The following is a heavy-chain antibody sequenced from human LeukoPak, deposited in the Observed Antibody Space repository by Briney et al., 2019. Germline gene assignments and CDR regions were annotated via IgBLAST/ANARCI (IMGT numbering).Heavy chain of an antibody. J-gene: IGHJ4*02. V-gene: IGHV3-23*01. CDR3: AKDTSIGKYCTNGVCSPFDY. D-gene: IGHD2-8*01. Sequence: AGGSLRLSCAASGFTFSSYAMSWVRQAPGKGLEWVSAISDSGDYTYYADFVKGRFTISRDNSKNTLYLQMNSLRAEDTAAYYCAKDTSIGKYCTNGVCSPFDYWGQGTLVTVSS. CDR2: ISDSGDYT. CDR1: GFTFSSYA.